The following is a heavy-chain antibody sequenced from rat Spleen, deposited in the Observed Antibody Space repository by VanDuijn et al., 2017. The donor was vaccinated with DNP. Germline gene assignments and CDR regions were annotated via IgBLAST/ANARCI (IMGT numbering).Heavy chain of an antibody. CDR1: GFSLTSYT. D-gene: IGHD4-1*01. CDR3: ARQVTGRGGFDY. CDR2: IWKNGGT. J-gene: IGHJ2*01. V-gene: IGHV2-13*01. Sequence: QVQLKESGPGLVQPSQTLSLTCTVSGFSLTSYTVSWVRQPPGKGLEWMGVIWKNGGTNYNSAVQSRLSISRDTSKSQVFLKMNSLQPEDTGTYYCARQVTGRGGFDYWGQGVMVTVSS.